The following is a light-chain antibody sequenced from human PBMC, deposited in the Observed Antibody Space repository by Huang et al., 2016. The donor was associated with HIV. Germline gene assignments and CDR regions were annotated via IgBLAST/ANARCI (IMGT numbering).Light chain of an antibody. CDR2: AAS. CDR1: QSISSY. Sequence: DIQMTQSPSSLSASVGDRVIITCRASQSISSYLNWYQQKPGKAPKLLRKAPKLLIYAASSLQSGVPSRFSGSGSGTDFTLTISNLQPEDFATYYCQQSYSTPRTFGGGTKVEIK. CDR3: QQSYSTPRT. J-gene: IGKJ4*01. V-gene: IGKV1-39*01.